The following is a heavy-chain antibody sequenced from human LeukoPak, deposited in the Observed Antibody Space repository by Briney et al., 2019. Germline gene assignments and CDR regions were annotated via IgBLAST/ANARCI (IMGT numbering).Heavy chain of an antibody. J-gene: IGHJ1*01. Sequence: PGGSLRLSCAASGFTFSSYAMSWVRQAPGKGLEWVSAISGSGGSTYYADSVKGRFTISRDNAKNSLYLQMNSLRAEDTAMYYCARASLIAAAGEPQHWGQGTLVTVSS. CDR3: ARASLIAAAGEPQH. V-gene: IGHV3-23*01. CDR2: ISGSGGST. CDR1: GFTFSSYA. D-gene: IGHD6-13*01.